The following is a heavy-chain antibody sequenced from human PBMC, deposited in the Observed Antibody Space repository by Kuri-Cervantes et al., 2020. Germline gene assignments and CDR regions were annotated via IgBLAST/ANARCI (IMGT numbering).Heavy chain of an antibody. J-gene: IGHJ4*02. CDR3: ASSGKYYFDY. CDR1: GYTFTTSG. V-gene: IGHV1-18*01. D-gene: IGHD5-12*01. CDR2: INAHIGDT. Sequence: ASVKVSCKASGYTFTTSGIHWVRQAPGQGLEWMGWINAHIGDTKYVQKFQGRVTITADKSTSTAYMELSSLRSEDTAVYYCASSGKYYFDYWGQGTLVTVSS.